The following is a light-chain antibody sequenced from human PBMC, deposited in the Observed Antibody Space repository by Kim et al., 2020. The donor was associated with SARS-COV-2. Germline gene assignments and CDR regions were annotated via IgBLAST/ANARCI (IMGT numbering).Light chain of an antibody. Sequence: LSASVGDRVTITCRGSQSISSWLAWYQQKPGKVPKVLIYDASTLESGVPSRFSGSGSGTEFTLTISSLQPDDFATYYCQQYNSYSSFGQGTKLEI. CDR3: QQYNSYSS. CDR2: DAS. V-gene: IGKV1-5*01. J-gene: IGKJ2*01. CDR1: QSISSW.